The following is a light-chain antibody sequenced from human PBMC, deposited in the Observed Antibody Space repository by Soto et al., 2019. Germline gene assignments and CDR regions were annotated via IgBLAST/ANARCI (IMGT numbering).Light chain of an antibody. J-gene: IGLJ1*01. Sequence: QSALTQPASVSGSPGQSITISCTRTSSDVGSYNLVSWYQQHPGKAPKLMIYEGSKRPSGVSNRFSGSKSGNTASLTISGLQAEDEADYYCCSYAGSNTYVFGTGTKVTVL. CDR2: EGS. V-gene: IGLV2-23*01. CDR1: SSDVGSYNL. CDR3: CSYAGSNTYV.